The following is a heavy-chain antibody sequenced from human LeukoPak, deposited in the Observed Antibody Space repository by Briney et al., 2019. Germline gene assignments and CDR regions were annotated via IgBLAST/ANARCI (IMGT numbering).Heavy chain of an antibody. V-gene: IGHV1-18*01. CDR2: ISAYNGNT. CDR3: ARGDSSGYYYVGYFDY. D-gene: IGHD3-22*01. CDR1: GYTFTSYG. Sequence: ASVKVSCKASGYTFTSYGISWVRQAPGQGLEWMGWISAYNGNTNYAQKLQGRVTMTTDTSTSTAYMELRSLRSDDTAVYYCARGDSSGYYYVGYFDYWGQGTLVTVSS. J-gene: IGHJ4*02.